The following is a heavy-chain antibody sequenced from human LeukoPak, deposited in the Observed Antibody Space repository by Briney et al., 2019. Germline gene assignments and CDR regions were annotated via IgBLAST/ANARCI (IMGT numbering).Heavy chain of an antibody. CDR3: AKVRVVFNWNYAYYFDS. CDR2: ISGSGGST. Sequence: PGGSLRLSCAASGFTFSSYAMSWVRQAPGKGLEWVSVISGSGGSTNYTDSVKGRFTISRDNSKNTLYLQMNSLRAEDTAVYYCAKVRVVFNWNYAYYFDSWGQGTLVTVSS. D-gene: IGHD1-7*01. J-gene: IGHJ4*02. CDR1: GFTFSSYA. V-gene: IGHV3-23*01.